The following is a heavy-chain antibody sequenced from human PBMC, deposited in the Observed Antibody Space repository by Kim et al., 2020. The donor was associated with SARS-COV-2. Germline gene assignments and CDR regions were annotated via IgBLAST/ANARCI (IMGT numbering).Heavy chain of an antibody. CDR3: TAAKAL. Sequence: GGSLRLSCAVSGYTFSLAWMSWVRQAPGKGLEWVGRIKSKTDGGTTDYAAPVKGRFIISRDDSKNTLYLQMNRLKIEDTGVYYCTAAKALGGQGTTVIVSS. J-gene: IGHJ6*02. D-gene: IGHD3-3*02. V-gene: IGHV3-15*01. CDR1: GYTFSLAW. CDR2: IKSKTDGGTT.